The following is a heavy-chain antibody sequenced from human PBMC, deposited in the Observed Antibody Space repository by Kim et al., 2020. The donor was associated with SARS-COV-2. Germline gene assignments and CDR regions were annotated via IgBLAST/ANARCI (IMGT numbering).Heavy chain of an antibody. CDR2: IYPGDSDT. Sequence: GESLKISCKGSGYRFTSYWIGWVRQMPGKGLEWMGIIYPGDSDTRYSPSFQGQVTISDDKSISTAYLQWSSLKASDTAMYYCARRGYCSSISCYNFDSWGQGTLVTVSS. V-gene: IGHV5-51*01. J-gene: IGHJ4*02. D-gene: IGHD2-2*02. CDR3: ARRGYCSSISCYNFDS. CDR1: GYRFTSYW.